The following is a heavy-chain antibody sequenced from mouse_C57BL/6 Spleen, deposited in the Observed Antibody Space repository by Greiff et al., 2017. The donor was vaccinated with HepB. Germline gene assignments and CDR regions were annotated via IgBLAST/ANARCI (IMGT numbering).Heavy chain of an antibody. J-gene: IGHJ4*01. Sequence: VMLVESGPGLVAPSQSLSITCTVSGFSFTSYGVSWVRQPPGKGLEWLGVIWGDGSTNYHSALISRLSISKDNSKSQVFLKLNSLQTDDTATYYCAKKGIYYDYDGGAMDYWGQGTSVTVSS. CDR2: IWGDGST. D-gene: IGHD2-4*01. V-gene: IGHV2-3*01. CDR3: AKKGIYYDYDGGAMDY. CDR1: GFSFTSYG.